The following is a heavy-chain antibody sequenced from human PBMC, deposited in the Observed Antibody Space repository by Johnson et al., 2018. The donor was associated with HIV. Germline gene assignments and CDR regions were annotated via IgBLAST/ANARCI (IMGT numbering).Heavy chain of an antibody. CDR3: AKDGVNWNDGDPGAFDI. CDR2: IQSKTDGGTT. D-gene: IGHD1-1*01. CDR1: GLTFSNFG. V-gene: IGHV3-15*01. J-gene: IGHJ3*02. Sequence: VQLVESGGGVAQPGRSLRLSCAASGLTFSNFGMHWVRQAPGKGLEWVGRIQSKTDGGTTDYAAPVKGRFTISRDNAKNSLYLQMNSLRAEDTAVYYCAKDGVNWNDGDPGAFDIWGQGTMVTVSS.